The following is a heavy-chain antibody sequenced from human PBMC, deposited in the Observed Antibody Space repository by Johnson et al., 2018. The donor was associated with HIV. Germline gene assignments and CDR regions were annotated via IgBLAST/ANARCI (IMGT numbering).Heavy chain of an antibody. CDR1: GFNFDDYA. CDR3: ANGDIRYCSSTSCHDGAFDI. Sequence: VHLVESGGGLVQPGRSLRLSCAASGFNFDDYAMHWVRQAPGKGLEWVSGISWNSGSIGYADSVKGRFTISRDNSKNTLYLQMNSLRAEDTTVYYCANGDIRYCSSTSCHDGAFDIWGQGTMVTVSS. V-gene: IGHV3-9*01. D-gene: IGHD2-2*01. J-gene: IGHJ3*02. CDR2: ISWNSGSI.